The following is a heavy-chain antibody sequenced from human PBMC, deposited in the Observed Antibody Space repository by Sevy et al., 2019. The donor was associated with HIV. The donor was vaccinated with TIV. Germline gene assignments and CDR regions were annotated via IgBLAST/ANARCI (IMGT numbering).Heavy chain of an antibody. V-gene: IGHV3-23*01. Sequence: GGSLRLSCAASGFTFSKYSMSWVRQPPGKGLEWVSTLSFGCGEINYADSVKGRFTISRDNSKSSVYLQMNNLRPEDTAVYYCARVGCTKHHDYWGQGTLVTVSS. CDR1: GFTFSKYS. D-gene: IGHD2-8*01. CDR2: LSFGCGEI. CDR3: ARVGCTKHHDY. J-gene: IGHJ4*02.